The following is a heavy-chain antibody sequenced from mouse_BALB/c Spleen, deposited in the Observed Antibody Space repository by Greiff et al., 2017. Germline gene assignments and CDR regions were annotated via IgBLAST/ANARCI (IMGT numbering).Heavy chain of an antibody. Sequence: EVKVVESGGGLVQPGGSLRLSCATSGFTFTDYYMSWVRQPPGKALEWLGFIRNKANGYTTEYSASVKGRFTISRDNSQSILYLQMNTLRAEDSATYYCARAITTALYAMDYWGQGTSVTVSS. V-gene: IGHV7-3*02. CDR2: IRNKANGYTT. CDR1: GFTFTDYY. CDR3: ARAITTALYAMDY. D-gene: IGHD1-2*01. J-gene: IGHJ4*01.